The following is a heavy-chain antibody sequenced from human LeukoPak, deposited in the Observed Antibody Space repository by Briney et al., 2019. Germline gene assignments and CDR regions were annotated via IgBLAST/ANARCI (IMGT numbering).Heavy chain of an antibody. V-gene: IGHV1-18*01. CDR1: GYTFTSYG. Sequence: ASVKVSCKASGYTFTSYGISWVRQAPGQGLEWMGWISAYNGNTNYAQNLQGRVTMTTDTSTSTAYMDLRSLRTDDTAVYYCARTYYDSSAPPYDYWGQGTLVTVSS. CDR2: ISAYNGNT. J-gene: IGHJ4*02. CDR3: ARTYYDSSAPPYDY. D-gene: IGHD3-22*01.